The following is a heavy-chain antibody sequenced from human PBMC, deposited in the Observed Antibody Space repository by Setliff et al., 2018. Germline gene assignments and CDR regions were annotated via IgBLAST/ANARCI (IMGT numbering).Heavy chain of an antibody. V-gene: IGHV4-39*07. CDR1: GGSISSSSYY. CDR2: IYYSGST. D-gene: IGHD3-3*01. J-gene: IGHJ4*02. Sequence: SETLSLTCTVSGGSISSSSYYWGWIRQPPGKGLEWIGSIYYSGSTYYNPSLKSRVTISVDTSKNQFSLKLSSVTAADTAVYYCARRETYYNFWSGYFDYWGQGTLVTVSS. CDR3: ARRETYYNFWSGYFDY.